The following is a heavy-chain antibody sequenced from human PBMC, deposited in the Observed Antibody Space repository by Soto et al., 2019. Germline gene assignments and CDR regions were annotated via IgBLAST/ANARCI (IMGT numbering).Heavy chain of an antibody. J-gene: IGHJ4*02. CDR3: AKDRGGVYSYGFDY. CDR2: ISAGGGST. V-gene: IGHV3-23*01. D-gene: IGHD5-18*01. CDR1: GFTFSSYA. Sequence: PGGSLRLSCAASGFTFSSYAMSWVRQAPGKGLEWVSAISAGGGSTYYADSVKGRFTISRDNAKNTLYLQMNSLRAEDTAIYYCAKDRGGVYSYGFDYWGQGTMVTVYS.